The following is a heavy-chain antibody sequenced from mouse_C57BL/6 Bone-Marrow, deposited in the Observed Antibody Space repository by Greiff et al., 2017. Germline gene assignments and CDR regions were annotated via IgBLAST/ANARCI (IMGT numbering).Heavy chain of an antibody. CDR2: IYPRSGNT. CDR3: ARRDYYGSSYAY. Sequence: VQLQQSGAELARPGASVKLSCKASGYTFTSYGISWVKQRTGPGLEWIGEIYPRSGNTYYNEKFKGKATLTADKSSSTAYMELRSLTSEDSAVYFCARRDYYGSSYAYWGQGTLVTVSA. D-gene: IGHD1-1*01. J-gene: IGHJ3*01. CDR1: GYTFTSYG. V-gene: IGHV1-81*01.